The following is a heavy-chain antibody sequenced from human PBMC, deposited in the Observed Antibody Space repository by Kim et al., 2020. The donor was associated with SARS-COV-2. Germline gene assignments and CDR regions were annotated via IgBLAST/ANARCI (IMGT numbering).Heavy chain of an antibody. CDR2: INAYNGNT. CDR3: ARVKELDYYGSGKRSYFDY. CDR1: GYTFTSYG. Sequence: SVKVSCKASGYTFTSYGINWVRQAPGQGLEWMGWINAYNGNTNYSQKLQGRVTMTTDTSTSTAYMELSSLRSDDTAVYYCARVKELDYYGSGKRSYFDYWGQGTLVTVSS. V-gene: IGHV1-18*04. J-gene: IGHJ4*02. D-gene: IGHD3-10*01.